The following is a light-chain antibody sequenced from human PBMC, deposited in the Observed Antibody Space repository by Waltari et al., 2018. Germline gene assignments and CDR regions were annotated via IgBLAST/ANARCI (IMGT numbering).Light chain of an antibody. CDR1: QTIYNY. J-gene: IGKJ1*01. CDR3: QHRNNWPWT. V-gene: IGKV3-11*01. Sequence: EVVLTQSPATLSLSPGERATLSCRASQTIYNYLAWYQQKPGQAPRLLIYDASNRATGIPDRFSGSGSGTDFTLIISRLEPEDFVVYYCQHRNNWPWTFGQCSKVEIK. CDR2: DAS.